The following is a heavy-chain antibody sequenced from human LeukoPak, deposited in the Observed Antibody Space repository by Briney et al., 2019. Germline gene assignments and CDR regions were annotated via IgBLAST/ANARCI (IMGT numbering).Heavy chain of an antibody. CDR3: ARDLHYYVAMDV. CDR1: GFTFSNYW. CDR2: IKSDGSST. V-gene: IGHV3-74*01. J-gene: IGHJ6*02. Sequence: GGSLRLSCAASGFTFSNYWMHWVRQAPGKGPGWVSRIKSDGSSTRFTDSVQGRFTISRDNGKNTLYLQMNSLRAEDTALYYCARDLHYYVAMDVWGQGTTVTVSS. D-gene: IGHD3-10*02.